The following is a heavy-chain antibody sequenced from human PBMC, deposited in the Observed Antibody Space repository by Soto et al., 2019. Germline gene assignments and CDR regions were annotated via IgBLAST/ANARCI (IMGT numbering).Heavy chain of an antibody. D-gene: IGHD2-2*01. CDR3: ARTGDCSSTSCEGMDV. CDR2: INHSGST. V-gene: IGHV4-34*01. CDR1: GGSFSGYY. Sequence: SETLSLTCAAYGGSFSGYYCSWIRQPPGKGLEWIGEINHSGSTNYNPSLKSRVTISVDTSKNQFSLKLSSVTAADTAVYYCARTGDCSSTSCEGMDVWGQGTTVTVSS. J-gene: IGHJ6*02.